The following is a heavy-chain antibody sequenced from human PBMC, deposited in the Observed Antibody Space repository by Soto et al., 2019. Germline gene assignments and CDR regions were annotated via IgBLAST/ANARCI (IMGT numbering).Heavy chain of an antibody. CDR3: ARGREVVTAIPYYFDY. D-gene: IGHD2-21*02. CDR1: GGSISSGGYY. V-gene: IGHV4-31*03. J-gene: IGHJ4*02. Sequence: QVQLQESDPGLVKPSQTLSLTCTVSGGSISSGGYYWSWIRQHPGKGLEWIGYIYYSGSTYYNPSLKSRVTISVDTSKNQFSLKLSSVTAADTAVYYCARGREVVTAIPYYFDYWGQGTLVTVSS. CDR2: IYYSGST.